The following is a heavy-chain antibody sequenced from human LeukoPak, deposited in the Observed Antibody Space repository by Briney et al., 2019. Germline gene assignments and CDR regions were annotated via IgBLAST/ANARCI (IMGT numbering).Heavy chain of an antibody. D-gene: IGHD3-22*01. J-gene: IGHJ6*02. CDR3: AKSFLGSGYHYYYYYGMDV. CDR1: GFTFSSYA. CDR2: ISGSGGST. Sequence: HPGGSLRLSCAASGFTFSSYAMSWVRQAPGKGLEWVSAISGSGGSTYYADSVKGRFTISRDNSKNTLYLQMNSLRAEDTAVYYCAKSFLGSGYHYYYYYGMDVWGQGTTVTVSS. V-gene: IGHV3-23*01.